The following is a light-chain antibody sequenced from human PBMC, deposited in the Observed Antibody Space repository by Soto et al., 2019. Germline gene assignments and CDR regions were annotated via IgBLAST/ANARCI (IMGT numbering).Light chain of an antibody. V-gene: IGLV2-14*01. CDR3: SSYTISNTLPFV. CDR2: EVT. CDR1: RRDVVGYNY. J-gene: IGLJ1*01. Sequence: QSALTQPASVSGSPGQSITISCTGTRRDVVGYNYVSWYQQYPGKSSKLFIYEVTHRTSGVSNRFSGSKSGNTASLTISGLQAVDEAAYYCSSYTISNTLPFVFGTGTKLTVL.